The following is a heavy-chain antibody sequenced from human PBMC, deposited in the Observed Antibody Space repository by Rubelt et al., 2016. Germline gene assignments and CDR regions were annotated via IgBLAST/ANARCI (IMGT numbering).Heavy chain of an antibody. CDR2: IIPIFGTA. CDR3: ARKSYGDTGCYFDY. J-gene: IGHJ4*02. Sequence: TFSSYAISWVRQAPGQGLEWMGGIIPIFGTANYAQKFQGRVTITADESTSTAYMELSSLRSEDTAVYYCARKSYGDTGCYFDYWGQGTLVTVSS. CDR1: TFSSYA. D-gene: IGHD4-17*01. V-gene: IGHV1-69*01.